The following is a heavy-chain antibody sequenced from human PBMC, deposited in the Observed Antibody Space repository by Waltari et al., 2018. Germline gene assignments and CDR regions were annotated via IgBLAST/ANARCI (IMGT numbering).Heavy chain of an antibody. D-gene: IGHD3-3*01. CDR1: GGSISSSSYY. CDR2: IYYSGST. Sequence: QLQLQESGPGLVKPSETLSLTCTVPGGSISSSSYYWGRIRHPPGKGRAWIRSIYYSGSTYSNPSLKSRVTISVDTSKNQFSLKLSSVTAADTAVYYCARHQGFGVVIISGWFDPWGQGTLVTVSS. CDR3: ARHQGFGVVIISGWFDP. J-gene: IGHJ5*02. V-gene: IGHV4-39*01.